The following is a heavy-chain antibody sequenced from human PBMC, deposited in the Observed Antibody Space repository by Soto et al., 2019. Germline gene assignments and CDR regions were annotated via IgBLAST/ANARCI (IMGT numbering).Heavy chain of an antibody. Sequence: SVKVSCKASGGTFSSYAISWVRQAPGQGLEWMGGIIPIFGTANYAQKFQGRVTITADESTSTAYMELSSLRSEDTAVYYCARSDYYDSSGSGYAFDIWGQGTMVTVS. V-gene: IGHV1-69*13. D-gene: IGHD3-22*01. CDR1: GGTFSSYA. CDR3: ARSDYYDSSGSGYAFDI. J-gene: IGHJ3*02. CDR2: IIPIFGTA.